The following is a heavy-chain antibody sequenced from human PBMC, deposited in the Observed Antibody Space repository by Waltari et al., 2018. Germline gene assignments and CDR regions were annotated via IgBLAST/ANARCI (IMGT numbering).Heavy chain of an antibody. J-gene: IGHJ4*02. D-gene: IGHD2-15*01. CDR2: IIPILGIA. Sequence: QVQLVQSGAEVKKPGSSVKVSCKASGGTFSSYAISWVRQAPGQGLEWMGGIIPILGIANYAQKFQGRVTITADESTSTAYMELSSLRSEDTAVYYCAAYCSGGSCYPNFDYWGQGTLVTVSS. CDR1: GGTFSSYA. V-gene: IGHV1-69*04. CDR3: AAYCSGGSCYPNFDY.